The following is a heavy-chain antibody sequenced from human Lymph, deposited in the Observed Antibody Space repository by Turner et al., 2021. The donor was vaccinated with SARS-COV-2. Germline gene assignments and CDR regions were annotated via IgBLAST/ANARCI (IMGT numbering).Heavy chain of an antibody. CDR1: AFSFSSYA. CDR3: AKDPNWYVLSAVDY. D-gene: IGHD1-1*01. Sequence: DVQLLESGGGLVQPGGSLRLSCVASAFSFSSYAMSWVRQAPVKGLEWVSVISATGINTYYADSVKGRFTISRDNSKNTLYLQMNSLRAEDTALYYGAKDPNWYVLSAVDYWGQGTLFTVSS. CDR2: ISATGINT. J-gene: IGHJ4*02. V-gene: IGHV3-23*01.